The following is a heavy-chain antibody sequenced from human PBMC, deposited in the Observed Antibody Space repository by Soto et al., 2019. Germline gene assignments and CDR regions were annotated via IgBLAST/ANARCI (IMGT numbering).Heavy chain of an antibody. V-gene: IGHV1-8*01. CDR1: GYTFTSYD. Sequence: ASVKVSCKTSGYTFTSYDINWVRQAPGQGLEWVGWMNTNSDDTRSAQKFRGRLTLTRDKSMRAVYMKLSNLRPDDTAVYYCAREWSAAGHFYGMDVWGQGTTVTVSS. J-gene: IGHJ6*02. D-gene: IGHD6-13*01. CDR3: AREWSAAGHFYGMDV. CDR2: MNTNSDDT.